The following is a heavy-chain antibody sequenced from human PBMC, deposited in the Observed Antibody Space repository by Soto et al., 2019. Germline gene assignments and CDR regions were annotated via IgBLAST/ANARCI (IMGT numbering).Heavy chain of an antibody. J-gene: IGHJ6*02. Sequence: QVQLVESGGGVVQPGRSLRLSCAASGFTFSSYGMHWVRQAPGKGLEWVAVIWYDGSNKYYADSVKGRFTISRDNSKNTLYLQMNSLRAEDTAVYYCARMVVTAFGYYYYSMDVWGQGTTVTVSS. CDR3: ARMVVTAFGYYYYSMDV. CDR2: IWYDGSNK. CDR1: GFTFSSYG. V-gene: IGHV3-33*01. D-gene: IGHD2-21*02.